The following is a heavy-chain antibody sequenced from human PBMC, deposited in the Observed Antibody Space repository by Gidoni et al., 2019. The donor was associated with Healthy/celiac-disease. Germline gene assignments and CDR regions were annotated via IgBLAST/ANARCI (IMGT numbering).Heavy chain of an antibody. CDR1: EFTFSRYG. CDR2: ISYDGSNK. V-gene: IGHV3-30*18. CDR3: AKSLGEQLEYWYFDL. D-gene: IGHD6-6*01. J-gene: IGHJ2*01. Sequence: VQLVESGGGVVQPGRSLRLSCAASEFTFSRYGMHWVRQAPGNGLEWVAVISYDGSNKYYADSVKGRFTISRDNSKNTLYLQMNSLRAEDTAVYYCAKSLGEQLEYWYFDLWGRGTLVTVSS.